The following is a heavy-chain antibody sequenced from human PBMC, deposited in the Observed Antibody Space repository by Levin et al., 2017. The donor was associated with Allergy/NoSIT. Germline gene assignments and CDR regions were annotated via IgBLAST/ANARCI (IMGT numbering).Heavy chain of an antibody. CDR3: ARVTSPYPYDYVWGSYRHIKDTFDY. CDR1: GFTFSSYA. V-gene: IGHV3-30-3*01. Sequence: PGGSLRLSCAASGFTFSSYAMHWVRQAPGKGLEWVAVISYDGSNKYYADSVKGRFTISRDNSKNTLYLQMNSLRAEDTAVYYCARVTSPYPYDYVWGSYRHIKDTFDYWGQGTLVTVSS. D-gene: IGHD3-16*02. CDR2: ISYDGSNK. J-gene: IGHJ4*02.